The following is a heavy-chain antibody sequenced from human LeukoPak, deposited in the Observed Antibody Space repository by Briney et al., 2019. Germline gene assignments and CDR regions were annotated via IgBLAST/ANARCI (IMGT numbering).Heavy chain of an antibody. Sequence: GGSLRLSCSASGFIFTTYTMYWVRQAPGKGLEFVSVVNGNGDTTYYADSVKGRFTISRDNSKNTLYLQMNSLRAEDTAVYYCARDYGDYYYYGMDVWGQGTTVTVSS. CDR1: GFIFTTYT. V-gene: IGHV3-64*04. CDR2: VNGNGDTT. D-gene: IGHD4-17*01. J-gene: IGHJ6*02. CDR3: ARDYGDYYYYGMDV.